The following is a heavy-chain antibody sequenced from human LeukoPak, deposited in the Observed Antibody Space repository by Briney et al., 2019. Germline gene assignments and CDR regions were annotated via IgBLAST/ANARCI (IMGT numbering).Heavy chain of an antibody. Sequence: GGSLRLSCAASGFTFSTYGIHWARQAPGRGLEWVAFIRYDGSKTHYADSVKGRFTISRDNSKNTLYLQMSGLKVEDTAVYYCARSIPGPHCGGDGCPPTLTPFDLWGQGTLVTVSS. CDR3: ARSIPGPHCGGDGCPPTLTPFDL. J-gene: IGHJ4*02. D-gene: IGHD2-21*01. CDR2: IRYDGSKT. CDR1: GFTFSTYG. V-gene: IGHV3-30*02.